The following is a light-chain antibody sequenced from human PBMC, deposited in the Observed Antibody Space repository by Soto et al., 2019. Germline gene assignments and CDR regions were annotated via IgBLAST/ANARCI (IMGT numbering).Light chain of an antibody. Sequence: ESVLTQSPGTLSLSPGEGATLSCRASQTVIKNYLAWYQRKPGQAPRLLIYGASNRATGIPDRFSGDGSGTDFTLTINRLEAEDSALYYCQKYDTSPYTFGQGTKLEIK. V-gene: IGKV3-20*01. CDR3: QKYDTSPYT. J-gene: IGKJ2*01. CDR1: QTVIKNY. CDR2: GAS.